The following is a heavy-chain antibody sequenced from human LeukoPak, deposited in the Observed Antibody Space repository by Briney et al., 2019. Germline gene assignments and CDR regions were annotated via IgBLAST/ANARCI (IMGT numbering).Heavy chain of an antibody. V-gene: IGHV4-34*01. CDR2: INHSGST. CDR3: ARGPYSYDSSGAFDI. J-gene: IGHJ3*02. D-gene: IGHD3-22*01. CDR1: GGSFSGYY. Sequence: SETLSLTCAVYGGSFSGYYWSWIRQPPGKGLEWTGEINHSGSTNYNPSLKSRFTMSVDTSKNQFSLKLSSVTAADTAVYFCARGPYSYDSSGAFDIWGQGTMVTVSS.